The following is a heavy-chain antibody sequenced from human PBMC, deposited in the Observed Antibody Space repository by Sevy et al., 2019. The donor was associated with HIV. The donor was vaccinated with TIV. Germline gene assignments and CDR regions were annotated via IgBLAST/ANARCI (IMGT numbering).Heavy chain of an antibody. CDR3: ASLSIAAAGLFDY. D-gene: IGHD6-13*01. Sequence: GGSLRLSCAASGFTFDDYGMGWVRQAPGKGLEWVSGINWNGGSTGYADSVKGRFTISRDNAKNSLYLQMNSLRAEDTALYYCASLSIAAAGLFDYWGQGTLVTVSS. V-gene: IGHV3-20*04. J-gene: IGHJ4*02. CDR2: INWNGGST. CDR1: GFTFDDYG.